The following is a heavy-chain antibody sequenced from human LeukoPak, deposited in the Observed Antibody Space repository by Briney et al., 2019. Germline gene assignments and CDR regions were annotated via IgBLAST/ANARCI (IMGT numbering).Heavy chain of an antibody. CDR1: GFTSTTYG. V-gene: IGHV3-33*01. CDR3: ARAGASNEFDY. J-gene: IGHJ4*02. Sequence: GGSLTLSCAASGFTSTTYGMHWVRQAPGKGLEWVAVIWSDGSKTYSVDSVKGRLTISRDYSKNTLYLQMSSLRAEDTAVYYCARAGASNEFDYWGQGTLVTVSS. CDR2: IWSDGSKT. D-gene: IGHD2-8*01.